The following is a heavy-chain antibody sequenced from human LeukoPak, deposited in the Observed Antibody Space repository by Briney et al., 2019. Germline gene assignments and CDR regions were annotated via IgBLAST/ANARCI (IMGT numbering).Heavy chain of an antibody. CDR1: GYTFTGYY. V-gene: IGHV1-69*06. D-gene: IGHD6-6*01. CDR3: ARDIAARRRGYYYYMDV. J-gene: IGHJ6*03. Sequence: SVKVSCKASGYTFTGYYMHWVRQAPGQGLEWMGGIIPIFGTANYAQKFQGRVTITADKSTSTAYMELSSLRSEDTAVYYCARDIAARRRGYYYYMDVWGKGTTVTVSS. CDR2: IIPIFGTA.